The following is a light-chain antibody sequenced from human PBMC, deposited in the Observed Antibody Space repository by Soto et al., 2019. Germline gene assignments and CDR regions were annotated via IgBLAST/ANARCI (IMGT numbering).Light chain of an antibody. Sequence: ETVLTQSPGTLSLSPGERATLFCRASQSVSNNYLAWYQQKPGQAPRLLIYDASSRATGIPDRFSGSGSGTDFSLTISRLEPEDSAVYYCQQHGTSPPSWTFGQGTKVEIK. CDR2: DAS. J-gene: IGKJ1*01. V-gene: IGKV3-20*01. CDR3: QQHGTSPPSWT. CDR1: QSVSNNY.